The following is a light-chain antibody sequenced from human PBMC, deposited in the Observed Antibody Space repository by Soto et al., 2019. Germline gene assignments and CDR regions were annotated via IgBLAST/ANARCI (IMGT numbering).Light chain of an antibody. Sequence: DIQMTQSPSSLSASVGDRVTITCRASQTIYTYLNWYQQKPGKAPKLLIYSASTLQSGVPSRFRGGESGKKFTPTIRIQQPKDFAVYNCQRGKIPPPRTFGQGTKVEI. J-gene: IGKJ1*01. V-gene: IGKV1-39*01. CDR2: SAS. CDR1: QTIYTY. CDR3: QRGKIPPPRT.